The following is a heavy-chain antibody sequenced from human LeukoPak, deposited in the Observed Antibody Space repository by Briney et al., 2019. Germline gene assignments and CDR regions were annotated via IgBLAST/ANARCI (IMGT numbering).Heavy chain of an antibody. CDR2: ISSGSTI. CDR3: ARDSSGWPFDY. V-gene: IGHV3-69-1*02. Sequence: GGSLRLSCAGSGFTFSNYWMNWVRQAPGQGLEWVSYISSGSTIYYADSVKGRFTISRDNAKNSLYLQMNSLRAEDTAVYYCARDSSGWPFDYWGQGTLVTVSS. J-gene: IGHJ4*02. D-gene: IGHD6-19*01. CDR1: GFTFSNYW.